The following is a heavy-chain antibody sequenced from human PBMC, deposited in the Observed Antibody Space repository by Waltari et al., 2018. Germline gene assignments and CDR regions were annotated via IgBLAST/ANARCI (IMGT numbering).Heavy chain of an antibody. V-gene: IGHV1-18*01. J-gene: IGHJ3*02. Sequence: QVQLVQSGAEVKKPGASVKVSCKASGYTFTSYGISWVRQAPGQGLEWMGWISAEKGNTNYAQKLQGRVTRTTDTSTSTAYMELRSLRSDDTAVYYCARVEGDYGLEGAFDIWGQGTMVTVSS. D-gene: IGHD4-17*01. CDR3: ARVEGDYGLEGAFDI. CDR1: GYTFTSYG. CDR2: ISAEKGNT.